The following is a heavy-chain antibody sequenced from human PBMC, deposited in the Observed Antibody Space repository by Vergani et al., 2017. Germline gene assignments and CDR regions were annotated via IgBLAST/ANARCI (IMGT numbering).Heavy chain of an antibody. D-gene: IGHD5-18*01. CDR1: GGSISSYY. V-gene: IGHV4-59*01. CDR3: ARGPLGTARVLDY. Sequence: QVQLQESGPGLVKPSETLSLTCTVSGGSISSYYWSWIRQPPGKGLEWIGYMYYSGSNNYNPSLKSRVTISVDTSKNRFSLKLSSVTAADTAVYYCARGPLGTARVLDYWGQGTLVTVSS. CDR2: MYYSGSN. J-gene: IGHJ4*02.